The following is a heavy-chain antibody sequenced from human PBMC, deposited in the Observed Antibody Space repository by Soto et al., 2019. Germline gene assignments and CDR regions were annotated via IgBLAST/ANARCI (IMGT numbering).Heavy chain of an antibody. CDR2: IVVGSGNT. J-gene: IGHJ6*02. Sequence: SVKVSCKASGFTFTSSAVQWVRQARGQRLEWIGWIVVGSGNTNYAQKFQERVTITRDMSTSTAYMELSSLRSEDTAVYYCAADLAHSSSWYWNYYYGMDVWGQGTTVTVSS. V-gene: IGHV1-58*01. CDR3: AADLAHSSSWYWNYYYGMDV. D-gene: IGHD6-13*01. CDR1: GFTFTSSA.